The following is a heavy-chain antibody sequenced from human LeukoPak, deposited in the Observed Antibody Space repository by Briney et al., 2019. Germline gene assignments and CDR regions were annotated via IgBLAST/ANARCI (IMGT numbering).Heavy chain of an antibody. D-gene: IGHD3-22*01. Sequence: SETLSLTCTVSGGSISSSSYYWGWIRQPPGKGLEWIGSIYYSGSTYYNPSLKSRVTISVDTSKDQFSLKLSSVTAADTAVYYCASPYYYDSSGYPPGDYRGQGTLVTVSS. CDR2: IYYSGST. CDR3: ASPYYYDSSGYPPGDY. V-gene: IGHV4-39*01. J-gene: IGHJ4*02. CDR1: GGSISSSSYY.